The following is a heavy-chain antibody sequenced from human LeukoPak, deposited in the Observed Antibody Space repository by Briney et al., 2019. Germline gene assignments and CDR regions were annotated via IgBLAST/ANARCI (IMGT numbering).Heavy chain of an antibody. CDR3: ARRPRAPDI. CDR2: IFHTGII. V-gene: IGHV4-59*01. CDR1: SDAITSY. Sequence: SETLSLTCIIPSDAITSYWSWIRQPPGKGLEFLGYIFHTGIIKYNPSLGGRLTISLDTSKRQLSLRLTSVTAADTANYFCARRPRAPDIWGQGTMVIASS. J-gene: IGHJ3*02.